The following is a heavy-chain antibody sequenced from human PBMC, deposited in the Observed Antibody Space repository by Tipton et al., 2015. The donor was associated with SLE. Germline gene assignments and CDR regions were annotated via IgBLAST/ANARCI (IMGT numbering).Heavy chain of an antibody. J-gene: IGHJ4*02. Sequence: TLSLTCTVSGGSISGYYWSWIRQSPGKGLEWIGEVNHLGTIYYNPSLKSRVTISIDTSKSHFSLKLTSVTAADTAVYYCARMEGMITYGGIAGLWGQGTVVTVSS. CDR1: GGSISGYY. CDR3: ARMEGMITYGGIAGL. D-gene: IGHD3-16*01. CDR2: VNHLGTI. V-gene: IGHV4-34*01.